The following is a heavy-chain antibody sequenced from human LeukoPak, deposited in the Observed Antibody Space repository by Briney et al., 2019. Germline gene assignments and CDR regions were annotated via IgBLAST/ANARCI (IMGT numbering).Heavy chain of an antibody. Sequence: GRSLRLFCAASGFTFSSYAMHWVRQAPGKGLEWVAVISYDGSNKYYADSVKGRFTISRDKSKITLYLQMNSLRAEDTAVYYCASGRGIVAPSGYWGQGTLVTVSS. J-gene: IGHJ4*02. D-gene: IGHD1-26*01. CDR2: ISYDGSNK. CDR3: ASGRGIVAPSGY. V-gene: IGHV3-30*04. CDR1: GFTFSSYA.